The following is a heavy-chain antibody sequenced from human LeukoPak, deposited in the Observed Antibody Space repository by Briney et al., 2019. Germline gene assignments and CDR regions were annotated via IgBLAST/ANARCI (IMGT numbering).Heavy chain of an antibody. CDR3: ARWGASDY. CDR2: INPGGGST. CDR1: GYTFSSYY. Sequence: ASVKVSCKASGYTFSSYYIHWVRQAPGQGLEWMEIINPGGGSTNYAQKFQGRVTMTRDTSSSTVYMELSSLRSEDTAVYYCARWGASDYWGQGTLVTVSS. V-gene: IGHV1-46*01. D-gene: IGHD3-16*01. J-gene: IGHJ4*02.